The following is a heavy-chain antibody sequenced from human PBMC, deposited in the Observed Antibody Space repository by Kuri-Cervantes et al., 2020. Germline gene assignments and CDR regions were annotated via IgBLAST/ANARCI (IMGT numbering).Heavy chain of an antibody. J-gene: IGHJ6*02. CDR2: IGTAGDT. V-gene: IGHV3-13*01. Sequence: GESLKIACAASGFTFSSYDMHWVRQATGKGLEWVSAIGTAGDTYYPGSVKGRFTISRDNAKNSLFLEMNSLRDEDTATYFCARGGLYYYYGMDVWGQGTTVTVSS. CDR3: ARGGLYYYYGMDV. CDR1: GFTFSSYD.